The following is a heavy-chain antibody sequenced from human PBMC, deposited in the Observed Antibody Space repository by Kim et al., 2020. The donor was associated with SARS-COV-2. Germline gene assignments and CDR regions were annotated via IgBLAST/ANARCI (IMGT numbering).Heavy chain of an antibody. V-gene: IGHV3-23*01. Sequence: GGSLRLSCAASGFTFSSYAMSWVRQAPGKGLEWVSAISGSGGSTYYADSVKGQFTISRDNSKNTLYLQMNSLRAEDTAVYYCAKGDTAMAPYNWFDPWGQGTLVTVPS. CDR2: ISGSGGST. CDR3: AKGDTAMAPYNWFDP. D-gene: IGHD5-18*01. J-gene: IGHJ5*02. CDR1: GFTFSSYA.